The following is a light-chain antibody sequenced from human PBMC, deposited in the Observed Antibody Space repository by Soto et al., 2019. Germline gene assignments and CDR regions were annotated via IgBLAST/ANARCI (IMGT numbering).Light chain of an antibody. CDR2: EVT. Sequence: QSVLTQPPSAYGSPGQSVTISCTGTXXDVGGYNHVSWYQQHPGKAPKLLIFEVTKRPSGVPDRFSGSKSGNTASLTDSGLQAEDEADYYCSSYAGSSVVFGGGTKLTVL. CDR1: XXDVGGYNH. CDR3: SSYAGSSVV. V-gene: IGLV2-8*01. J-gene: IGLJ2*01.